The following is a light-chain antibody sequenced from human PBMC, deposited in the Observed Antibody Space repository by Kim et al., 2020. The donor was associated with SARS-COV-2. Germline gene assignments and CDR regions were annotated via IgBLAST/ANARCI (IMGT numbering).Light chain of an antibody. CDR1: RSNIGSNT. Sequence: GQRVTISCSGSRSNIGSNTVNWYQQLPGTAPKLLIYSNNQRPSGVPDRFSGSKSGTSASLAIGGLHSEDEADYYCAAWDDSLNGWVFGGGTQLTVL. J-gene: IGLJ3*02. CDR2: SNN. CDR3: AAWDDSLNGWV. V-gene: IGLV1-44*01.